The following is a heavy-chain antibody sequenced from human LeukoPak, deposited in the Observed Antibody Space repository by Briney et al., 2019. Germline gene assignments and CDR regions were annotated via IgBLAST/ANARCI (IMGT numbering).Heavy chain of an antibody. Sequence: SGPTLGKPTQTLTLTCSLSGVSLSTQGVGVGWIRHPPGKGLEWLALIAWDDDSRYSPSLKSRLTIAKDTSKNQVVLTLTNMDSVDTATYYCAHSQVFSYGSFHDAYDIWGLGMLVTVSS. V-gene: IGHV2-5*02. CDR2: IAWDDDS. J-gene: IGHJ3*02. D-gene: IGHD5-18*01. CDR1: GVSLSTQGVG. CDR3: AHSQVFSYGSFHDAYDI.